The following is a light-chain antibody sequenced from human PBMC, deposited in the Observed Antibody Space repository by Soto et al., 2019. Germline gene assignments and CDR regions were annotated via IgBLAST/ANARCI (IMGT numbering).Light chain of an antibody. Sequence: DIQMTQSPSSLSASVGDRVSITCRASQSISNSLNWYQHKPGKAPKLLIYAASSLQSEVPSRFSGSGSGTDFTLTITSLQPEDFATYYCQQSYGAPITFGQGTRLEIK. CDR3: QQSYGAPIT. CDR1: QSISNS. J-gene: IGKJ5*01. CDR2: AAS. V-gene: IGKV1-39*01.